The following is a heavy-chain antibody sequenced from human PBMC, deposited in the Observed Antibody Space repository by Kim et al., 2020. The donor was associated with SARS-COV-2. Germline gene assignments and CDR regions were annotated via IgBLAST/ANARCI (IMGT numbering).Heavy chain of an antibody. D-gene: IGHD5-12*01. CDR1: GFTFTTYG. CDR3: AKARGDVGYISNCDF. Sequence: GGSLRLSCAASGFTFTTYGITWVRQAPGKGLEWVSVISGSGGTTYYAASVKGRFTISRDNSKNTLYLQMNSLRAEDTAVYYCAKARGDVGYISNCDFWGQGTLVTVSS. J-gene: IGHJ4*02. CDR2: ISGSGGTT. V-gene: IGHV3-23*01.